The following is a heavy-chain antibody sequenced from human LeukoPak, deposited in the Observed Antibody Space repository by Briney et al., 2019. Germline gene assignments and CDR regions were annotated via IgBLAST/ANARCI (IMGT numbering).Heavy chain of an antibody. Sequence: SQTLSLTCTVSGGSISSGNYYWSWIRQPAGKGLEWIGRISTSGSTNYDPSLKSRLIISIDKSKNQFSLRLSSATDADTAVYYCASHQYGSGSYYHYYWGQGTLVTVSS. CDR3: ASHQYGSGSYYHYY. CDR1: GGSISSGNYY. J-gene: IGHJ4*02. CDR2: ISTSGST. V-gene: IGHV4-61*02. D-gene: IGHD3-10*01.